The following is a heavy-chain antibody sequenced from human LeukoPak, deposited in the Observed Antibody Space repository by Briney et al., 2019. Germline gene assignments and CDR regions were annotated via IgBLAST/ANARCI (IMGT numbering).Heavy chain of an antibody. CDR1: GCTFRTHA. Sequence: GASVKVSCKTSGCTFRTHAISWVRQAPGKGLEWVGGVVPVFQKQKYAQKLQGRVSLTTDDSTSTAFMELSRLRPDDTAVYYCARDRDSGWNGGQTFAFWVQGTQVGVCS. V-gene: IGHV1-69*05. J-gene: IGHJ4*02. CDR2: VVPVFQKQ. CDR3: ARDRDSGWNGGQTFAF. D-gene: IGHD5-12*01.